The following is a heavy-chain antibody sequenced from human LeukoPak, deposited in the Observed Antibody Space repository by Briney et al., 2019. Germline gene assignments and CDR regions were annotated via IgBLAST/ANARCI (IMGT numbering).Heavy chain of an antibody. CDR2: ISYDGSNK. CDR3: AKRTNGQWLDPYYNWFDP. J-gene: IGHJ5*02. D-gene: IGHD6-19*01. CDR1: GFTFSSYG. V-gene: IGHV3-30*18. Sequence: PGGSLRLSCAASGFTFSSYGMHWVRQAPGKGLEWVAVISYDGSNKYYADSVKGRFTISRDNSKNTLYLQMNSLRAEDTAVYYCAKRTNGQWLDPYYNWFDPWGQGTLVTVSS.